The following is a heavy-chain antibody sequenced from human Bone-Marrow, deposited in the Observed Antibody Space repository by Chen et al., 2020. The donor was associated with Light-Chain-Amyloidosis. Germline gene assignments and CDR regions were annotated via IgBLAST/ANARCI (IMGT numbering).Heavy chain of an antibody. V-gene: IGHV3-15*01. CDR3: TATIVAEDFHGY. D-gene: IGHD3-16*02. J-gene: IGHJ4*02. CDR1: GFIISHAW. CDR2: SKSKTYDGRT. Sequence: EVQVVESGGGLVKPGGSLRLSCAASGFIISHAWMSWVRQAPGKGLEWFGRSKSKTYDGRTDYSAPVKGRFSISRDDSKNTVYLQMDSLKTADTAVYYCTATIVAEDFHGYWGQGTLVTVSS.